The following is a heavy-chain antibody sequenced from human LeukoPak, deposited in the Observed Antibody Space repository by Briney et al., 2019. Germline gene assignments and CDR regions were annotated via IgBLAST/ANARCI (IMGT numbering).Heavy chain of an antibody. J-gene: IGHJ4*02. Sequence: KPSETLSLTCAVYGGSFSGYYWSWIRQPPGKGLEWIGEINHSGSTNYNPSLESRVTISVDTSKNQFSLKLSSVTAADTAVYYCARGGYSYVPLDYWGQGTLVTVSS. V-gene: IGHV4-34*01. CDR2: INHSGST. CDR3: ARGGYSYVPLDY. D-gene: IGHD5-18*01. CDR1: GGSFSGYY.